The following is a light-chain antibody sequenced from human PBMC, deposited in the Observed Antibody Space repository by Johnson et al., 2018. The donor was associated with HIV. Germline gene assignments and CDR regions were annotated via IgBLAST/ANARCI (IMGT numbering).Light chain of an antibody. CDR2: DNN. CDR1: SSNIGNNY. Sequence: QSFLTQPPSVSAAPGQKVTISCSGSSSNIGNNYVSWYQQLPGTAPKLLIYDNNKRPSGIPDRFSGSKSGTSATLGITGLQTGDEADYYCGTWDSSLSALAFGTGTKVTVL. J-gene: IGLJ1*01. V-gene: IGLV1-51*01. CDR3: GTWDSSLSALA.